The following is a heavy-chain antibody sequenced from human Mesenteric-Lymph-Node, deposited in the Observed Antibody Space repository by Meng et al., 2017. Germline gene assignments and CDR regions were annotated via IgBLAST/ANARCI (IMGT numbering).Heavy chain of an antibody. J-gene: IGHJ4*02. V-gene: IGHV4-30-4*01. Sequence: QVQLQESRPGLVGPSQTLSLTCNVSGDSMSSGNYYWSWIRQPPGKGLEWIGYIHHSGSAYYNPSLKSRVSISVDASKNQFSLNLNSMTAADTAVYYCASFDHIPRRNYFDYWGQGTLVTVSS. CDR2: IHHSGSA. D-gene: IGHD2-21*01. CDR1: GDSMSSGNYY. CDR3: ASFDHIPRRNYFDY.